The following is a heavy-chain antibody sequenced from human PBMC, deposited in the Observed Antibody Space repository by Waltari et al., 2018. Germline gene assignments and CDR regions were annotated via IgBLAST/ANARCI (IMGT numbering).Heavy chain of an antibody. CDR3: ARGSVGSRRRYLDN. Sequence: QVQLQESGPRLVKPSQTVSLTCTVSGGSISSGDYYWSWIRQPPGKGLEWIGYIYYSGSTYYNPSLKSRVTMSVDTSKNRFSLKLSSVTAADTAVYYCARGSVGSRRRYLDNWGQGTLVTVSS. V-gene: IGHV4-30-4*08. J-gene: IGHJ4*02. D-gene: IGHD1-26*01. CDR2: IYYSGST. CDR1: GGSISSGDYY.